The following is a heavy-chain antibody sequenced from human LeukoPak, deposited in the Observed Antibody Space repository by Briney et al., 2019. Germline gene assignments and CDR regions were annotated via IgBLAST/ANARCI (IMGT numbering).Heavy chain of an antibody. D-gene: IGHD6-6*01. CDR3: AKDPTSSSPRPDY. CDR1: GFTFSSYA. J-gene: IGHJ4*02. V-gene: IGHV3-23*01. CDR2: ISGSGGST. Sequence: PGGSLRLSWAASGFTFSSYAMSWVRQAPGKGLEWVSGISGSGGSTYYADSVKGRFTISRDNSKNTLYLQVNSLRAEDTAVYYCAKDPTSSSPRPDYWGQGTLVTVSS.